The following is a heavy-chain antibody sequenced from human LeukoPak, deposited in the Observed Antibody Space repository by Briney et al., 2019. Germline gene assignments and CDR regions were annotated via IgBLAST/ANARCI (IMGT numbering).Heavy chain of an antibody. J-gene: IGHJ4*02. CDR3: ARVGTWELQRVFDF. CDR2: INREGNEK. Sequence: GGPLTLFCATSGFAYSSYWMTWVREATGEAVEWVANINREGNEKYYVDSVKRRFTISRDNAKNSVDLQMDGLRVEDTAVYYCARVGTWELQRVFDFWGQGTLVSVSS. CDR1: GFAYSSYW. V-gene: IGHV3-7*01. D-gene: IGHD4-23*01.